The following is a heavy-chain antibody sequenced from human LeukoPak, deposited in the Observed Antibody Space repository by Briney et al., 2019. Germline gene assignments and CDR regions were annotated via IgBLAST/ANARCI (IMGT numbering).Heavy chain of an antibody. D-gene: IGHD6-19*01. CDR1: GFTVSSNY. CDR3: ARLIAVAGPYYYYYYGMDV. CDR2: IKQDGSEK. Sequence: GGSLRLSCAASGFTVSSNYMSWVRQAPGKGLEWVANIKQDGSEKYYVDSVKGRFTISRDNAKNSLYLQMNSLRAEDTAVYYCARLIAVAGPYYYYYYGMDVWGQGTTVTVSS. J-gene: IGHJ6*02. V-gene: IGHV3-7*01.